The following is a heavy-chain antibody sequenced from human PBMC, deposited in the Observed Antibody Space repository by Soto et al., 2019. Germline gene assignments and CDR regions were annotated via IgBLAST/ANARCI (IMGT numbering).Heavy chain of an antibody. CDR2: IIPIFGTV. V-gene: IGHV1-69*12. J-gene: IGHJ6*02. CDR3: AKGAVAGTPTSYYYYGMDV. Sequence: QVQLLQSGAEVKKPGSSVRVSCEASGGTFRTYAISWVRQAPGQGLEWMGEIIPIFGTVNYAQKLQGRVTIPADESTTTVYMDLRSLRSEDTAVYYCAKGAVAGTPTSYYYYGMDVWGQGTTVTVSS. CDR1: GGTFRTYA. D-gene: IGHD6-19*01.